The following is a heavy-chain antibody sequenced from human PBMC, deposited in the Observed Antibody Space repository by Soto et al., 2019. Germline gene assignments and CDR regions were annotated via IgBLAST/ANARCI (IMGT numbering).Heavy chain of an antibody. Sequence: EVQLVESGGGLVQPGGSQRLSCEGSGFTFSSYWMHWVRQAPGKGLVWVSRINRYGSSTSYADSVKGRFTISRDNAKNTVYLQMNSLRAEDTAVYYCARGGDSSYYDSSGYPAAFDIWCQGTMVTVSS. CDR2: INRYGSST. CDR1: GFTFSSYW. V-gene: IGHV3-74*01. J-gene: IGHJ3*02. CDR3: ARGGDSSYYDSSGYPAAFDI. D-gene: IGHD3-22*01.